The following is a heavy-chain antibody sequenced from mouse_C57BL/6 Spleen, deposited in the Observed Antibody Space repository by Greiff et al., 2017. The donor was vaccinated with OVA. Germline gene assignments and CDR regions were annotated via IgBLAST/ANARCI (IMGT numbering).Heavy chain of an antibody. CDR3: ARRRIYLDY. CDR2: INPGSGGT. V-gene: IGHV1-54*01. Sequence: QVQLKQSGAELVTPGTSVKVSCKASGYAFTNYLIEWVKQRPGQGLEWIGVINPGSGGTNYNEKFKGKATLTADKSSSTAYMQLSSLTSEDSAVYFCARRRIYLDYWGQGTTLTVSS. CDR1: GYAFTNYL. J-gene: IGHJ2*01.